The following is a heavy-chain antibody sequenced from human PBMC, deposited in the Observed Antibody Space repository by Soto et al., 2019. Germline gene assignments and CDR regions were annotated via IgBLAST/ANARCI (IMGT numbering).Heavy chain of an antibody. CDR2: INRSGDT. Sequence: AETLSLTCAVYGGSFSVHYWSWIRQPPGKGLEWIAEINRSGDTNYNPSLKSRVTISADTSKNQLSLNLRSTTAADTAVYYCATLAPWGDHVFAVAWGQGTLVTVSS. CDR3: ATLAPWGDHVFAVA. J-gene: IGHJ5*02. V-gene: IGHV4-34*01. D-gene: IGHD6-19*01. CDR1: GGSFSVHY.